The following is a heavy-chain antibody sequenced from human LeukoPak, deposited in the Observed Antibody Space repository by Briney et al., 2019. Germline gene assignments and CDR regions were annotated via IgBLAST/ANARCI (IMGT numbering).Heavy chain of an antibody. CDR2: ISAYNGNT. CDR1: GGTFSSYA. V-gene: IGHV1-18*01. D-gene: IGHD4-17*01. Sequence: ASVKVSCKASGGTFSSYAISWVRQAPGQGLEWMGWISAYNGNTNYAQKLQGRVTMTTDTSTSTAYMELRSLRSDDTAVYYCARDVGDYVDWFGPWGQGTLVTVSS. J-gene: IGHJ5*02. CDR3: ARDVGDYVDWFGP.